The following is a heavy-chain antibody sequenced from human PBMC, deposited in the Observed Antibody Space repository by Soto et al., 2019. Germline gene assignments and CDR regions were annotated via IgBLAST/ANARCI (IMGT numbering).Heavy chain of an antibody. J-gene: IGHJ4*02. D-gene: IGHD4-17*01. V-gene: IGHV3-9*01. CDR3: AKDRDAHGTTVTHFDN. Sequence: EVQLVESGGGLVQSGRSLRLSCAASGFRFDDYAMHWVRQAPGKGLEWLSGISWNHVTTGYADSVKGRFTISRDNAKNSLVLQMNSRRAEDTAVYYCAKDRDAHGTTVTHFDNWGQGTQVTVSS. CDR2: ISWNHVTT. CDR1: GFRFDDYA.